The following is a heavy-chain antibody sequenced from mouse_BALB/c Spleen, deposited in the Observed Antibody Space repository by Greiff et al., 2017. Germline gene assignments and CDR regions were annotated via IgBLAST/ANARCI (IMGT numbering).Heavy chain of an antibody. CDR2: ISYSGST. CDR3: ARSYYDYDRYYAMDY. D-gene: IGHD2-4*01. J-gene: IGHJ4*01. Sequence: EVQGVESGPGLVKPSQSLSLTCTVTGYSITSDYAWNWIRQFPGNKLEWMGYISYSGSTSYNPSLKSRISITRDTSKNQFFLQLNSVTTEDTATYYCARSYYDYDRYYAMDYWGQGTSVTVSS. CDR1: GYSITSDYA. V-gene: IGHV3-2*02.